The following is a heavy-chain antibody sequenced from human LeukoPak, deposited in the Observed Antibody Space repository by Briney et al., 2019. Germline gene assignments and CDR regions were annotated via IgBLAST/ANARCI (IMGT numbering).Heavy chain of an antibody. V-gene: IGHV1-69*04. D-gene: IGHD1-26*01. CDR3: TRVSVGAPGPFDY. J-gene: IGHJ4*02. CDR1: GGTFSSYA. Sequence: SVKVSCKASGGTFSSYAISWVRQAPGQGLEWMGRIIPILGIANYAQKFQGRVTITADKSTSTAYMELSSLRSEDTAVYYCTRVSVGAPGPFDYWGQGTLVTVSS. CDR2: IIPILGIA.